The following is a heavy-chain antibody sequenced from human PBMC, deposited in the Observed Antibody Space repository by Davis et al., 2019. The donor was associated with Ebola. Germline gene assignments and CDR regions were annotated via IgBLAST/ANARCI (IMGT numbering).Heavy chain of an antibody. V-gene: IGHV3-9*01. D-gene: IGHD1-1*01. CDR2: ISWNSNSI. J-gene: IGHJ5*02. CDR1: GFIFRSYV. CDR3: AKGRTIPLALDL. Sequence: SLKISCAASGFIFRSYVMSWVRQAPGKGLEWVSGISWNSNSIVYADSVKGRFTISRDNAKNSLYLQMNSLRGEDTAFYYCAKGRTIPLALDLWGQGTLVTVSS.